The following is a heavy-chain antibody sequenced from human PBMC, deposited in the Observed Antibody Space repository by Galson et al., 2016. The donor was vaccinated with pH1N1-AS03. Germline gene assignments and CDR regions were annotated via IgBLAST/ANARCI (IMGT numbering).Heavy chain of an antibody. Sequence: SLRLSCAASGFIFSDYATYWVRQAPGKGLEFVSGISDTGGRTYYADSVKGRFTISRDNSENTVFLQMGSLSPEDVAVYYWTREWKFTHHYYGMDVWGQGTTVTVSS. CDR2: ISDTGGRT. CDR1: GFIFSDYA. CDR3: TREWKFTHHYYGMDV. J-gene: IGHJ6*02. D-gene: IGHD1-1*01. V-gene: IGHV3-64*02.